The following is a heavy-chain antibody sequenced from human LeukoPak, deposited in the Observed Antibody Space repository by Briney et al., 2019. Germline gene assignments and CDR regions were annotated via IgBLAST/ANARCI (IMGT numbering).Heavy chain of an antibody. V-gene: IGHV1-2*02. Sequence: ASVKVSCKASGYTFTGYYMHWVRQAPGQGLEWMGWINPNSGGTNYAQKFQGRVTITRDRAMSTAYMELSRLRSDDTAVYYCASEVDTAMVIAGRFDPWGQGTLVTVSS. J-gene: IGHJ5*02. CDR2: INPNSGGT. CDR1: GYTFTGYY. D-gene: IGHD5-18*01. CDR3: ASEVDTAMVIAGRFDP.